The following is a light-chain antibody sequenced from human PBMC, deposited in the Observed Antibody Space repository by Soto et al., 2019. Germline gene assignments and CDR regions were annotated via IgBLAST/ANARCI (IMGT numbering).Light chain of an antibody. Sequence: DIQMTQSPSSLSASVGSRFTITCPASQSISSYLNWYHQKPGKAPKIMIYAASSLQSGVPSRFSGIGSGTDFTLTISSLKTEDFATYDCQQRYSTSITFGQGTRLEIK. CDR3: QQRYSTSIT. CDR1: QSISSY. CDR2: AAS. V-gene: IGKV1-39*01. J-gene: IGKJ5*01.